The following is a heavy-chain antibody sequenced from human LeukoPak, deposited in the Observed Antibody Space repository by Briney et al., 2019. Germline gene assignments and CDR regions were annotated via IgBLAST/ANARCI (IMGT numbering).Heavy chain of an antibody. CDR2: IHTSGST. CDR3: ARANYYDRSGYSRGAFDI. CDR1: GGSISSYY. V-gene: IGHV4-4*07. Sequence: PSETLSLTCTVSGGSISSYYWNWIRQPAGKGLEWIGRIHTSGSTNYNPSLKSRVTMSVDKSKNQFSLKLSSVTAADTAVYYCARANYYDRSGYSRGAFDIWGQGTMVIVSS. J-gene: IGHJ3*02. D-gene: IGHD3-22*01.